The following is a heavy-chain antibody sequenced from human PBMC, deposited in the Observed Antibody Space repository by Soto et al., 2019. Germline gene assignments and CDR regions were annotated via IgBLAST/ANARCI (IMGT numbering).Heavy chain of an antibody. CDR1: GYSISSGYY. J-gene: IGHJ4*02. CDR2: IYHSGST. V-gene: IGHV4-38-2*02. CDR3: ARDRYSSLPFDY. D-gene: IGHD6-13*01. Sequence: PSETLSLTCAVSGYSISSGYYWGWIRQPPGKGLEWIGSIYHSGSTYYNPSLKSRVTISVDTSKNQFSLKLSSVTAADTAVYYCARDRYSSLPFDYWRQGTLVTVSS.